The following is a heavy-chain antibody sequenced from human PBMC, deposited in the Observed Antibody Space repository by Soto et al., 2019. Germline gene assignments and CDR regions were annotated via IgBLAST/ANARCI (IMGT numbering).Heavy chain of an antibody. J-gene: IGHJ6*02. CDR2: IIPIFGTA. CDR3: ARDETVVGSSPLVNYYYGMDV. D-gene: IGHD6-19*01. Sequence: QVQLVQSGAEVKKPGSSVKVSCKASGGTFSSYAISWVRQAPGQGLEWMGGIIPIFGTANYAQKFQGRVTITADESTSTAYMELSSLRSEDTAVYYCARDETVVGSSPLVNYYYGMDVWGHGTTVTVSS. CDR1: GGTFSSYA. V-gene: IGHV1-69*01.